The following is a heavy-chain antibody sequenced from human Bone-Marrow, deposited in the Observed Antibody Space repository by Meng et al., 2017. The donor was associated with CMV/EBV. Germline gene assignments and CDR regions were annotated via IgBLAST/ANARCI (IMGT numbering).Heavy chain of an antibody. CDR1: FTFSDYY. CDR3: ARDRLYCSSTSCSNPLGY. V-gene: IGHV3-11*01. Sequence: FTFSDYYMSWIRQAPGKGLEWVSYISSSGSTIYYADSVKGRFTISRDNAKNSLYLQMNSLRAEDTAVYYCARDRLYCSSTSCSNPLGYWGQGTLVTVSS. D-gene: IGHD2-2*01. CDR2: ISSSGSTI. J-gene: IGHJ4*02.